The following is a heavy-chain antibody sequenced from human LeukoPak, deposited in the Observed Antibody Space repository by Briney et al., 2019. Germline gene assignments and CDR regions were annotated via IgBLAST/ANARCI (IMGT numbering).Heavy chain of an antibody. CDR1: GFTVSSNY. V-gene: IGHV3-53*01. D-gene: IGHD6-13*01. CDR3: ASRIATAGSVDY. CDR2: IYGSGST. J-gene: IGHJ4*02. Sequence: GGSLRLSCSASGFTVSSNYMSWVRQAPGKGLEWVSVIYGSGSTYYADSVKGRFTISRDNSKTTLHLQMNTLRAEDTAAYYCASRIATAGSVDYWGQGTLVTVSS.